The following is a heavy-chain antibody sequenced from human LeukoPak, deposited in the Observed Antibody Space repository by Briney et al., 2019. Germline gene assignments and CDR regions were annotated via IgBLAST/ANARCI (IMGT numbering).Heavy chain of an antibody. J-gene: IGHJ4*02. CDR2: IYSGGST. Sequence: PGGSLRLSCAASGFTVSSNYMSWVRQAPGKGLEWVSVIYSGGSTYYADSVKGRFTISRDNSKNTLYLQMNSLRAEDTAVYYCARQMVRGVILGSFDYWGQGTLVTVSS. CDR1: GFTVSSNY. V-gene: IGHV3-53*01. D-gene: IGHD3-10*01. CDR3: ARQMVRGVILGSFDY.